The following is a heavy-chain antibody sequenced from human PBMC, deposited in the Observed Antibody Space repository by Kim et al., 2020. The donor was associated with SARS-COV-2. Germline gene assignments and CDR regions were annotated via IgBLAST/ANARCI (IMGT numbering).Heavy chain of an antibody. V-gene: IGHV3-11*01. CDR3: ARDVALRYSSSWSKTSHFDY. CDR2: ISSSGSTI. J-gene: IGHJ4*02. Sequence: GGSLRLSCAASGFTFSDYYMSWIRQAPGKGLEWVSYISSSGSTIYYADSVKGRFTISRDNAKNSLYLQMNSLRAEDTAVYYCARDVALRYSSSWSKTSHFDYWGQGTLVTVSS. D-gene: IGHD6-13*01. CDR1: GFTFSDYY.